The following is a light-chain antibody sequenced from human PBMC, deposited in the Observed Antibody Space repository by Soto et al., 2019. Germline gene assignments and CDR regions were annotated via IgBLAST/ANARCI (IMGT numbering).Light chain of an antibody. CDR3: VQRTSWPWT. V-gene: IGKV3-11*01. CDR2: DAS. J-gene: IGKJ1*01. CDR1: QSVSVH. Sequence: EIVLKQSPGTLSLSPGERATLSCRASQSVSVHLAWYQQKPGQAPRLLIYDASNRATGIPARFSGSGSGTDFTLTISTLEPEDFAVYHCVQRTSWPWTCGQGSKVEIK.